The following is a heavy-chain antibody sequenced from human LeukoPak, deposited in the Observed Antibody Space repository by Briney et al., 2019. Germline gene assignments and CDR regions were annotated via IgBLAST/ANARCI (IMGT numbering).Heavy chain of an antibody. J-gene: IGHJ4*02. CDR1: GFTFSTYE. CDR3: ARESPGGY. D-gene: IGHD3-10*01. V-gene: IGHV3-48*03. CDR2: ISGTGNTI. Sequence: PGGSLRLSCAASGFTFSTYEMNWFRQAPGKGLEWASYISGTGNTIYYADSVKGRFTISRDNAKDSLYLQMNSVRVEDTAVYYCARESPGGYWGQGTLVTVSS.